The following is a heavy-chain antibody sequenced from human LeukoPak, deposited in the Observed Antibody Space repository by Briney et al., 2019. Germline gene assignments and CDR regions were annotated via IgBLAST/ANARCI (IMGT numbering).Heavy chain of an antibody. CDR1: GGSISSYY. V-gene: IGHV4-59*08. J-gene: IGHJ4*02. Sequence: SETLSLTCTVSGGSISSYYWSWIRQPPGKGLEWIGYIYYSGSTNYNPSLKSRVTISVDTSKNQFSLKLSSVTAADTAVYYCARHPYNYYDSSGYYYLGVFIAFHFDYWGQGTLVTVSS. CDR3: ARHPYNYYDSSGYYYLGVFIAFHFDY. D-gene: IGHD3-22*01. CDR2: IYYSGST.